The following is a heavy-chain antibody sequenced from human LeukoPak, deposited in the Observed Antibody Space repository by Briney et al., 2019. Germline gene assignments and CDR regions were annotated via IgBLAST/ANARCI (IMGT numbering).Heavy chain of an antibody. CDR2: IIPILGIA. CDR3: ARDWGYSSGWGSYNWFDP. CDR1: GGTFSSYA. D-gene: IGHD6-19*01. V-gene: IGHV1-69*04. J-gene: IGHJ5*02. Sequence: GSSVKVSCKASGGTFSSYAISWVRQAPGQGLEWMGRIIPILGIANYAQKFQGRVTITADKSTSTAYMELSSLRSEDTAVYYCARDWGYSSGWGSYNWFDPWGQGTPVTVSS.